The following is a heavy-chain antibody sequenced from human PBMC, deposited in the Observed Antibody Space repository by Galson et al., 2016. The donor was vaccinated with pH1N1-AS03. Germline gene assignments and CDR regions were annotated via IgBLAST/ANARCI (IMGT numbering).Heavy chain of an antibody. D-gene: IGHD3-16*01. Sequence: SVKVSCKASGYTFTSYDINWVRQATGQGLEWMGWMNPNSDNTGYAQKFQGRVTTTRNTSITTAYMGLSSLKSEDTAVYYCAIGLRLGHDAFDIWGQGTMVTVSS. CDR1: GYTFTSYD. CDR2: MNPNSDNT. V-gene: IGHV1-8*01. CDR3: AIGLRLGHDAFDI. J-gene: IGHJ3*02.